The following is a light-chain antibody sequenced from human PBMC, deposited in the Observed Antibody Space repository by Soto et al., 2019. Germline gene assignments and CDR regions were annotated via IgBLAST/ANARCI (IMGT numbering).Light chain of an antibody. Sequence: DIQMTQSPSSLSASVRDIVTITCRASQSISTYLNWYQQKPGKAPKLLIFAASSLHGGVPSRFSGSGSGTDFTLTISSLQPEDFATYYCQQANSFPITFGQGTRLEIK. CDR1: QSISTY. V-gene: IGKV1-39*01. CDR3: QQANSFPIT. J-gene: IGKJ5*01. CDR2: AAS.